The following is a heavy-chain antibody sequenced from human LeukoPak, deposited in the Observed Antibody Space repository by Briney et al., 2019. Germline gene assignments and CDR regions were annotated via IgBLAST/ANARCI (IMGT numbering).Heavy chain of an antibody. D-gene: IGHD3-22*01. CDR3: ARTDYYDSSGHPAFDI. CDR1: GGSFSGYY. J-gene: IGHJ3*02. Sequence: SETLSLTCAVYGGSFSGYYWSWIRQPPGKGLEWIGEINHSGSTNYNPSLKSRVNISVDTSKNQFSLKLSSVTAADTAVYYCARTDYYDSSGHPAFDIWGQGTMVTVSS. V-gene: IGHV4-34*01. CDR2: INHSGST.